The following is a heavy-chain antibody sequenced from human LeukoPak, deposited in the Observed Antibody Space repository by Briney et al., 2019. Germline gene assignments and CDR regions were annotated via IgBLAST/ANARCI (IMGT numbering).Heavy chain of an antibody. Sequence: SEALSLTCSVSGGSISSSTYYWGWIRQPPGKGLGWIGNIYNSGSTYYNPSPKSRVTISVDTSKNQFSLKLSSVTAADTAVYYCARQAYSSNLGWFDPWGQGTLVTVSS. D-gene: IGHD6-13*01. CDR1: GGSISSSTYY. V-gene: IGHV4-39*01. J-gene: IGHJ5*02. CDR3: ARQAYSSNLGWFDP. CDR2: IYNSGST.